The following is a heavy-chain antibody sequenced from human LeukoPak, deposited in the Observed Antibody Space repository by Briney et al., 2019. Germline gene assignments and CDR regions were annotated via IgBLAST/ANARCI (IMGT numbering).Heavy chain of an antibody. Sequence: ASVKVSCKASGGTLTSYGISWVRQAPGQGLEWMGWINPNSGGTNYAQKFQGRVTMTRDTSISTAYMELSRLRSDDTAVYYCARDERYDSSGYPFDYWGQGTLVTVSS. J-gene: IGHJ4*02. CDR2: INPNSGGT. CDR1: GGTLTSYG. V-gene: IGHV1-2*02. D-gene: IGHD3-22*01. CDR3: ARDERYDSSGYPFDY.